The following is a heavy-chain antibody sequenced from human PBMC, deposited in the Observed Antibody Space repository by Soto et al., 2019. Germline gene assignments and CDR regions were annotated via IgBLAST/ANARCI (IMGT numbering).Heavy chain of an antibody. CDR3: AREDNWNFASDI. J-gene: IGHJ3*02. CDR1: GFTVSSNY. V-gene: IGHV3-66*01. Sequence: GGSLSLSCAASGFTVSSNYMSWVRQAPGKGLEWVSVIYSGGSTYYADSVKGRFTISRDNSKNTLYLQMNSLRAEDTAVYYCAREDNWNFASDIWGQGTMVTVSS. CDR2: IYSGGST. D-gene: IGHD1-7*01.